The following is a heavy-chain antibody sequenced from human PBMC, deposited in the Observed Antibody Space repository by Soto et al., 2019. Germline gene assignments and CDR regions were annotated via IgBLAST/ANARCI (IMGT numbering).Heavy chain of an antibody. Sequence: GGSLRLSCAASGFTFSSYAMSWVRQAPGKGLEWVSAISGSGGSTYYADSVKGRFTISRDNSKNTLYLQMNSLRAEDTAVYYCAKDRRIAAAGLYYYYYGMDVWGQGTTVTVSS. V-gene: IGHV3-23*01. CDR1: GFTFSSYA. D-gene: IGHD6-13*01. CDR3: AKDRRIAAAGLYYYYYGMDV. CDR2: ISGSGGST. J-gene: IGHJ6*02.